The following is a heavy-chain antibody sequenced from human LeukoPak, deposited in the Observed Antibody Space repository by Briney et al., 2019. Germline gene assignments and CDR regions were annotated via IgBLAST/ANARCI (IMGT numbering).Heavy chain of an antibody. CDR1: GFILSDYY. D-gene: IGHD3-22*01. V-gene: IGHV3-11*04. J-gene: IGHJ4*02. CDR3: ARESYSSGYYYDY. CDR2: ISTNDRTT. Sequence: PGGSLRLSCAASGFILSDYYMSWIRQAPGKGLEWVAYISTNDRTTYYADSVKGRFTISRDNAKNPLYLHMNSLRAEDTAVYYCARESYSSGYYYDYWGQGTLVTVSS.